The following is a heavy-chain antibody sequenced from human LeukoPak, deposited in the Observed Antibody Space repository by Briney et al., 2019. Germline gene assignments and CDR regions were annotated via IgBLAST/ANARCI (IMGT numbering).Heavy chain of an antibody. D-gene: IGHD5-12*01. J-gene: IGHJ4*02. Sequence: SKTLSLTCAVSGGSISSGGYSWSWIRQPPGKGLEWIGYIYHSGSTYYNPSLKSRVTISVDRSKNQFSLKLSSVTAADTAEYYCARGSGYDYFDYWGQGTLVTVSS. CDR1: GGSISSGGYS. CDR3: ARGSGYDYFDY. CDR2: IYHSGST. V-gene: IGHV4-30-2*01.